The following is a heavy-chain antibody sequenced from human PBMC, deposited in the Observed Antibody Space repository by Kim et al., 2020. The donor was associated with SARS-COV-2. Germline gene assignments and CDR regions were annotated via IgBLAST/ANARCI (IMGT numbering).Heavy chain of an antibody. J-gene: IGHJ6*02. CDR1: GFTVSSNY. V-gene: IGHV3-53*01. D-gene: IGHD3-10*01. CDR2: IYSGGST. CDR3: ATWEYMVRGVTTYYYGMDV. Sequence: GGSLRLSCAASGFTVSSNYMSWVRQAPGKGLEWVSVIYSGGSTYYADSVKGRFTISRDNSKNTLYLQMNSLRAEDTAVYYCATWEYMVRGVTTYYYGMDVWGQGTTVTVSS.